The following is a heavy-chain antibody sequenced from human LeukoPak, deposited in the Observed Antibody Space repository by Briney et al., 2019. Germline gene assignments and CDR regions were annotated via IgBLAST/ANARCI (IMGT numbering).Heavy chain of an antibody. D-gene: IGHD5-12*01. CDR3: ARGYSGYDYYFDY. CDR1: GYTFTGYY. CDR2: INPNSGGT. V-gene: IGHV1-2*02. Sequence: ASVKVSCKASGYTFTGYYMHWVRQAPGHALEWMGWINPNSGGTNYAQKFQGRVTMTRDTSISTAYMELSRLRSDDTAVYYCARGYSGYDYYFDYWGQGTLVTVSS. J-gene: IGHJ4*02.